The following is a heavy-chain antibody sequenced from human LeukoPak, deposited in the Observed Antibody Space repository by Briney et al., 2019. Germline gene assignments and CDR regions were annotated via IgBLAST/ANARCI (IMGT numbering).Heavy chain of an antibody. V-gene: IGHV1-46*01. Sequence: ASVKVSCKASGYTFTSYYMHWVRQAPGQGLEWMGIINPSGGSTSYAQKFQGRVTMTRGTSTSTVYMELSSLRSEDTAVYYCARDEWELLRTSTFDYWGQGTLVTVSS. CDR2: INPSGGST. J-gene: IGHJ4*02. CDR1: GYTFTSYY. CDR3: ARDEWELLRTSTFDY. D-gene: IGHD1-26*01.